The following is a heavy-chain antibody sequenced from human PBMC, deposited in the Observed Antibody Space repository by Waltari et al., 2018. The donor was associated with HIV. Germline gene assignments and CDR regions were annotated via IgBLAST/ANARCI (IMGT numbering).Heavy chain of an antibody. CDR2: ISANNGNT. J-gene: IGHJ4*02. Sequence: QVQLVQSGSEVKKPGASVKVSCKTSGYTFTRSGISWVRQAPGQGLDWVGWISANNGNTHFAQKYQDRVTMTTDMSTSTAYMQLRSLRSDDTAVYYCARVGRGDQYDFWSASMTGGGDYWGQGTLVTVSS. D-gene: IGHD3-3*01. V-gene: IGHV1-18*01. CDR3: ARVGRGDQYDFWSASMTGGGDY. CDR1: GYTFTRSG.